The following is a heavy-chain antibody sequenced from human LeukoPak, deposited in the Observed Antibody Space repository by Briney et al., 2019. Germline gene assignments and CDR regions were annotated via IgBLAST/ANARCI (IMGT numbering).Heavy chain of an antibody. CDR3: ARHRYDFWSGYYLAKGFWFDP. Sequence: PSETLSLTCTVSGGSISSNSYHWVRHPQPPGKGLEAFGSIYYSGSTYYNPSYKGRVTIYVDTSKNQFSLKLSSVTAADPAVYYCARHRYDFWSGYYLAKGFWFDPWGQGTLVTVSS. CDR1: GGSISSNSYH. CDR2: IYYSGST. J-gene: IGHJ5*02. D-gene: IGHD3-3*01. V-gene: IGHV4-39*01.